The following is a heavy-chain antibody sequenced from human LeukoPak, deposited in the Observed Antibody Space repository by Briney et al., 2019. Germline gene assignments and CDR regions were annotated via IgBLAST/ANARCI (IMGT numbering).Heavy chain of an antibody. Sequence: PSETLSLTCTVSGGSLSSYYWSWIRQPPGKGLEWIGYIYYSGSTTYNPSLKSRVIISVDESKNQFSLKLTSVTAADTAVYYCARDRGRGYDLNELYYWGQGTLVTVSS. CDR1: GGSLSSYY. V-gene: IGHV4-59*01. D-gene: IGHD5-12*01. CDR2: IYYSGST. J-gene: IGHJ4*02. CDR3: ARDRGRGYDLNELYY.